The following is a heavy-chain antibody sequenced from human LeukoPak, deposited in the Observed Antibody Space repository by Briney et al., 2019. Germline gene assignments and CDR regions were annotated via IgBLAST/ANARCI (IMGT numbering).Heavy chain of an antibody. D-gene: IGHD5-18*01. Sequence: GGSLRLSCAASGFTFNNYAMTWVRQAPGRGLEWVSTISNSGGSTYYADSVKGRFTISRDNSKNTLYLQMNSLRAADTAIYYCARERHGGYSYGFSFDYWGQGTLVTVSS. J-gene: IGHJ4*02. CDR1: GFTFNNYA. CDR2: ISNSGGST. V-gene: IGHV3-23*01. CDR3: ARERHGGYSYGFSFDY.